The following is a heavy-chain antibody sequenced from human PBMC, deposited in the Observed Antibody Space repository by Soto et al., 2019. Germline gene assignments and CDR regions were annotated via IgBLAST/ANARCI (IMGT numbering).Heavy chain of an antibody. D-gene: IGHD1-1*01. V-gene: IGHV3-23*01. CDR3: ATQDFRGTTGTT. Sequence: GGSLRLSCAASGFTFSRYPMGWVRQAPGKGLEWVSVISGSGGNIHYADSVKGRFTISRDNSKNTLYLLMNSLRVEDTAVYNCATQDFRGTTGTTWGQGTLVTDSS. CDR1: GFTFSRYP. J-gene: IGHJ4*01. CDR2: ISGSGGNI.